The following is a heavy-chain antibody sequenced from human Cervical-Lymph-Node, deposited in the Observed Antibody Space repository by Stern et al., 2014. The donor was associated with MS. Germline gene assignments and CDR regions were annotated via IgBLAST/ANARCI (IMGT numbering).Heavy chain of an antibody. V-gene: IGHV3-9*01. CDR1: QITFDDYG. J-gene: IGHJ5*01. D-gene: IGHD6-13*01. CDR3: AKSYSSSWSGWIDS. Sequence: VQLVESGGGLVQPGRSLRLSCSASQITFDDYGFHWVRQVPGKGLEWVAGIGWDSATKGYADSVKGRFTISRDNARDYLYLQMNNLTPDDTALYYCAKSYSSSWSGWIDSWGQGILVTVSS. CDR2: IGWDSATK.